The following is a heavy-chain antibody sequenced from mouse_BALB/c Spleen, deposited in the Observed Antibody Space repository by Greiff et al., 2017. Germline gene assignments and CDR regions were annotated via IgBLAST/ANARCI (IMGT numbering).Heavy chain of an antibody. CDR3: ARGHYYGYDGAY. J-gene: IGHJ3*01. CDR2: ISYDGSN. V-gene: IGHV3-6*02. Sequence: ESGPGLVKPSQSLSLTCSVTGYSITSGYYWNWIRQFPGNKLEWMGYISYDGSNNYNPSLKNRISITRDTSKNQFFLKLNSVTTEDTATYYCARGHYYGYDGAYWGQGTLVTVSA. D-gene: IGHD2-2*01. CDR1: GYSITSGYY.